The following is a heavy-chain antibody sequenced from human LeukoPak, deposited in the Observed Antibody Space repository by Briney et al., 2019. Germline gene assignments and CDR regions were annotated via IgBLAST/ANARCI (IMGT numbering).Heavy chain of an antibody. CDR3: VRGYPENYYYYYMDL. CDR2: ISSSSSTK. J-gene: IGHJ6*03. Sequence: GGSLTLSCAVSGFTFSSYSMNWVRQAPGRGVQWVSYISSSSSTKYYADSMKGRFTISRDNAKNSLYLQMNSLRAEGTAVCLCVRGYPENYYYYYMDLWGKGTTVTVSS. D-gene: IGHD5-18*01. CDR1: GFTFSSYS. V-gene: IGHV3-48*01.